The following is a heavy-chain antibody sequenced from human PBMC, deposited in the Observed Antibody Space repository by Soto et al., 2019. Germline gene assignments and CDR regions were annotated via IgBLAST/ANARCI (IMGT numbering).Heavy chain of an antibody. J-gene: IGHJ4*02. CDR2: IYYSGSS. CDR3: ARYPRAARPYPFDY. D-gene: IGHD6-6*01. Sequence: ETLSLTCTVSGDSISSSNYYWGWIRQPPGKGLEWIGSIYYSGSSYYNPSLKSRVTISVDTSKNQFSLKLTSVTAADTAVYYCARYPRAARPYPFDYWGQGTLVTVSS. CDR1: GDSISSSNYY. V-gene: IGHV4-39*01.